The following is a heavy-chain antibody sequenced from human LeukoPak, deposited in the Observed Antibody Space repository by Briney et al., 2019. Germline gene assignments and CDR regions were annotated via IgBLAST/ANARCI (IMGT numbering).Heavy chain of an antibody. J-gene: IGHJ4*02. CDR1: GFAFSSNW. CDR2: INSGGSGT. D-gene: IGHD5-18*01. Sequence: GGSLRLSCAASGFAFSSNWMHWVRQTPGKGLVWVSRINSGGSGTSYADSVEGRFTISRDNAKNTLYVQMNSLRAEDTAVYYCAKKRGSNYGDFDYWGQGTLVTVSS. V-gene: IGHV3-74*01. CDR3: AKKRGSNYGDFDY.